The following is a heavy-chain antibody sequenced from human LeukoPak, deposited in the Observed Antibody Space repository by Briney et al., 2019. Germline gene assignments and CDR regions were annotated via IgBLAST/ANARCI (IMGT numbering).Heavy chain of an antibody. CDR2: IYSGGST. Sequence: GGSLRLSCAASGFTVSSNYMSWVRQAPGKGLEWVSVIYSGGSTYYADSVKGRFTISRDNSKNTLYLQMNSLRAEDTAVYYCARESLYSSGGYFDYWGQGTLVTVSS. J-gene: IGHJ4*02. D-gene: IGHD6-25*01. V-gene: IGHV3-53*01. CDR1: GFTVSSNY. CDR3: ARESLYSSGGYFDY.